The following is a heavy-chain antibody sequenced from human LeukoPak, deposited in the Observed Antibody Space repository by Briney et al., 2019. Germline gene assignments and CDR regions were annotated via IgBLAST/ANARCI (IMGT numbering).Heavy chain of an antibody. CDR3: ARASGRGLYYFDY. CDR2: ISSSGGNT. CDR1: GFPFYIYA. V-gene: IGHV3-64*01. D-gene: IGHD2-15*01. Sequence: PGGPLSLSCAASGFPFYIYAMQGVPQAPGGGLEFVSSISSSGGNTYYANSVRGRFPISRDDSKNTLYLQMGSLRPEDMAVYYCARASGRGLYYFDYWGQGTLVTVSS. J-gene: IGHJ4*02.